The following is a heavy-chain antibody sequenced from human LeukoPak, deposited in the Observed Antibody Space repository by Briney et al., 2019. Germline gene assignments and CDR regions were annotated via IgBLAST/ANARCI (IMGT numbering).Heavy chain of an antibody. Sequence: GGSLRLSCAASGFTFSSYGMHWVRQAPGKGLEWVAFIRYDGSNKYYADSVKGRFTISRDNSKNTLSLQMNSQRTEDTAVYYCASDTGFYERSGYYPFDFWGQGTLVTISS. V-gene: IGHV3-30*02. CDR1: GFTFSSYG. CDR3: ASDTGFYERSGYYPFDF. J-gene: IGHJ4*02. D-gene: IGHD3-22*01. CDR2: IRYDGSNK.